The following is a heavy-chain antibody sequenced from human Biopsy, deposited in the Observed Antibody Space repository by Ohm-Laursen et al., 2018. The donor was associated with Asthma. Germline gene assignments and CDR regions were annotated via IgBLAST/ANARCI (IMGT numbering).Heavy chain of an antibody. Sequence: SLRLSCTASGFTFDDYAMHWVRQAPGKGLEWVSGVSWNSGSIDYADSVKGRFTISRDNTKNSLYLQMNSLRGADTALYYCVKDIRLQLWGFDSWGQGTLITVSS. CDR3: VKDIRLQLWGFDS. CDR2: VSWNSGSI. J-gene: IGHJ4*02. CDR1: GFTFDDYA. D-gene: IGHD6-13*01. V-gene: IGHV3-9*01.